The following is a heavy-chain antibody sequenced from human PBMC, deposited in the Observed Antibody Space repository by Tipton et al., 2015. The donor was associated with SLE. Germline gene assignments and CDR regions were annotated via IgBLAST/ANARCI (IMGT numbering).Heavy chain of an antibody. CDR3: ARGGGPYGSGSSNWFDP. Sequence: TLSLTCTVSGGSISSGGYYWSWIRQHPGKGLEWIGYIYYSGSTYYNPSLKSRVTISVDTSKNQFSLKLSSVTAADTAVYYCARGGGPYGSGSSNWFDPWGQGTLVTVSS. CDR1: GGSISSGGYY. D-gene: IGHD3-10*01. J-gene: IGHJ5*02. V-gene: IGHV4-31*03. CDR2: IYYSGST.